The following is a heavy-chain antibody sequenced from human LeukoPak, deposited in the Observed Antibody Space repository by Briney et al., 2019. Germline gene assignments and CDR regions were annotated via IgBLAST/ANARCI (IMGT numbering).Heavy chain of an antibody. CDR1: GFSLSSFQ. CDR2: ISDSGTTE. Sequence: HTGGSLRLSCAASGFSLSSFQMNWVRQAPGKGLEWISYISDSGTTEYYADSVKGRFTISRDNAKNSLYLQMNSLTGEDTALYYCARDGTTNRYNWLDSWGQGTLVTVSS. J-gene: IGHJ5*01. CDR3: ARDGTTNRYNWLDS. V-gene: IGHV3-48*03. D-gene: IGHD2-8*01.